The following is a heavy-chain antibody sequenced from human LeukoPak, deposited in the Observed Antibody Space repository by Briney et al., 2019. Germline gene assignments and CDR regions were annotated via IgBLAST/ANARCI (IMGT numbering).Heavy chain of an antibody. CDR2: IHYSGST. J-gene: IGHJ4*02. D-gene: IGHD5-12*01. V-gene: IGHV4-39*01. CDR3: ATDLGGYSGYDFASFDY. CDR1: GASIRGSSYY. Sequence: PSETLSLTCTVSGASIRGSSYYWGWLRQPPGKGLECFGSIHYSGSTYYNPSLKSRVTISVDTSKNQFSLRVSSVTAADTAVYYCATDLGGYSGYDFASFDYWGQGTLVTVSS.